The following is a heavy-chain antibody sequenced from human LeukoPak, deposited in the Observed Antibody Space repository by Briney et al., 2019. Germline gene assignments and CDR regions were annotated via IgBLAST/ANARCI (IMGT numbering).Heavy chain of an antibody. CDR3: AVVGATSTYYFDY. CDR1: GGTFSSYA. Sequence: SGKVSCKASGGTFSSYAISWVRQAPGQGLEWMGGIIPIFGTANYAQKFQGRVTITADESTSTAYMELSSLRSEDTAVYYCAVVGATSTYYFDYWGQGTLVTVSS. V-gene: IGHV1-69*13. J-gene: IGHJ4*02. D-gene: IGHD1-26*01. CDR2: IIPIFGTA.